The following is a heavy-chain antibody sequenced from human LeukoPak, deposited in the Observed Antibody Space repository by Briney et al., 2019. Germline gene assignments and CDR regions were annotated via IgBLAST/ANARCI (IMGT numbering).Heavy chain of an antibody. V-gene: IGHV3-48*03. CDR3: ARGRYSSSWKDY. CDR2: ISSSGSTI. CDR1: GFTFSSYE. D-gene: IGHD6-13*01. J-gene: IGHJ4*02. Sequence: GGSLRLSCAASGFTFSSYEMNWVRQAPGKGLEWVSYISSSGSTIYYADSVKGRFSISRDNSNNTLYLQMNSLGVEDTAVYYCARGRYSSSWKDYWGQGTLVTVSS.